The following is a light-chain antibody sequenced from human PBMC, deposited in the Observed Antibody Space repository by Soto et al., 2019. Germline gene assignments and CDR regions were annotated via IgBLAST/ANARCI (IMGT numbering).Light chain of an antibody. Sequence: QSALVQPASVSGSPGQSITISCTGTSSDVGLYNYVSWYQQHPGKAPKLIIYDVDIRPSGISNRFSGSKSGNTASLTISGLQAEDEGDYHCSSYAGSNTVIFGGGTKVTVL. CDR3: SSYAGSNTVI. CDR2: DVD. CDR1: SSDVGLYNY. J-gene: IGLJ2*01. V-gene: IGLV2-14*03.